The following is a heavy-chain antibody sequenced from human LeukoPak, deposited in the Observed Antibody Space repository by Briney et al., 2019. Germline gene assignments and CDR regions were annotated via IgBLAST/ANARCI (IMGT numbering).Heavy chain of an antibody. CDR1: RFTFRNYG. Sequence: GGSLRLSCAASRFTFRNYGMHWVRQAPGKGLEWVAVIWYDGSEKYYVDSVKGRFTVSRDNSKTTVYLQMNSLRVEDTAVYYCARDRGWPAVHFDLWGQGTLVTGSS. CDR3: ARDRGWPAVHFDL. D-gene: IGHD2-15*01. CDR2: IWYDGSEK. V-gene: IGHV3-33*01. J-gene: IGHJ4*02.